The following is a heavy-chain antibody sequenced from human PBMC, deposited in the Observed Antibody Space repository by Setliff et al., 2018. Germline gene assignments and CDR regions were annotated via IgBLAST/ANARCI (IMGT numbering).Heavy chain of an antibody. CDR2: LDPEDGET. D-gene: IGHD3-10*01. J-gene: IGHJ3*02. CDR3: ATGVLLWFGELGNAFDI. CDR1: GYTLTELS. V-gene: IGHV1-24*01. Sequence: ASVKVSCKVSGYTLTELSMHWVRQAPGKGLEWMGGLDPEDGETIYAQKFQGRVTMTEDTSTDAAYMELSSLRSEDTAVYYCATGVLLWFGELGNAFDIWGQGTMVTVS.